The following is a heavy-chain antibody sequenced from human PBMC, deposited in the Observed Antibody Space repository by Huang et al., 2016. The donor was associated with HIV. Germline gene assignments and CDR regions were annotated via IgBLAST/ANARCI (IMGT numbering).Heavy chain of an antibody. V-gene: IGHV5-51*01. J-gene: IGHJ4*02. CDR2: IVPEDSDT. CDR3: ARRFSSSSGYFDY. CDR1: GYSFSSYW. Sequence: VQLVQSGAEVKKPGESLKISCKGSGYSFSSYWIAWVRQMPGKGLEWMGIIVPEDSDTKDRPAVEGQVTISADKSIGTAYLQWSSLKASDTAMYYCARRFSSSSGYFDYWGQGSLVTVSS. D-gene: IGHD6-6*01.